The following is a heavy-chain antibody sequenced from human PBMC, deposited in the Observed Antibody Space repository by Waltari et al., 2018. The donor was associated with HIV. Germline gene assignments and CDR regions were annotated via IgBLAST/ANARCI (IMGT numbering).Heavy chain of an antibody. CDR2: IRYDVTNK. J-gene: IGHJ4*02. V-gene: IGHV3-30*02. CDR3: AKAPHHYDSSGPVY. D-gene: IGHD3-22*01. Sequence: QVQMVEAGGGVVQPGRSLILPCAATGFTLSNHGMYWVRQAPGKGLQWVAFIRYDVTNKYYADSVKGRFIISRDNSKNTLSLQMNSLRAEDTAVYYCAKAPHHYDSSGPVYWGQGTLVTVSS. CDR1: GFTLSNHG.